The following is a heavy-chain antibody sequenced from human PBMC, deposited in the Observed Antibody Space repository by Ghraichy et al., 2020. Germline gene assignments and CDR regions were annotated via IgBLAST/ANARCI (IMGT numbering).Heavy chain of an antibody. Sequence: LSLTCAASGFTFSSYAMSWVRQAPGKGLECVSSISGSGISTYYADSVKGRFTISRDNSKNTLYLQMISLRSDDTAIYYCAKVHSSGWYQVKSGPFDYWGQGILATVSS. CDR2: ISGSGIST. CDR1: GFTFSSYA. V-gene: IGHV3-23*01. J-gene: IGHJ4*02. D-gene: IGHD6-19*01. CDR3: AKVHSSGWYQVKSGPFDY.